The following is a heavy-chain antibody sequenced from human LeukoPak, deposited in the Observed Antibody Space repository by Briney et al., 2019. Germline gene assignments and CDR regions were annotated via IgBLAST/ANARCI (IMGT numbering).Heavy chain of an antibody. J-gene: IGHJ4*02. V-gene: IGHV3-7*02. CDR2: IKQDGSAK. CDR3: DLGEGYFDY. CDR1: GFTFSSYW. Sequence: VQPGGSLRLSCAASGFTFSSYWMSWVRQAPGKGLEWVANIKQDGSAKYFVDSVKGRFTISRDNAKNSLYLQMNSLRAEDTAVYYCDLGEGYFDYWGQGTLVTVSS. D-gene: IGHD3-10*01.